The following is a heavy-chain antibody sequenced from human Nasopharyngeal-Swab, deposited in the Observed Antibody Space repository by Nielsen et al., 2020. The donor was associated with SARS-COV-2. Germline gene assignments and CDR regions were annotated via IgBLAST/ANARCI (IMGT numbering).Heavy chain of an antibody. CDR3: ARDLMVGETGDY. V-gene: IGHV3-33*01. CDR1: GFTFSSYG. D-gene: IGHD3-16*01. Sequence: GEFLKIFCAASGFTFSSYGMHWVRQAPGKGLEWVAVIWYDGSNKYYADSVKGRFTISRDNSKNTLYLQMNSLRAEDTAVYYCARDLMVGETGDYWGQGTLVTVSS. CDR2: IWYDGSNK. J-gene: IGHJ4*02.